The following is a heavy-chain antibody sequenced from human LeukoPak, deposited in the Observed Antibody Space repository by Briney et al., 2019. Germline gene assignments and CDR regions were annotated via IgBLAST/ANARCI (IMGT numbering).Heavy chain of an antibody. V-gene: IGHV1-8*01. CDR2: MNPDNGNT. J-gene: IGHJ4*02. Sequence: ASVKVSCKTSGYRLTNFDINWVRQAPGQGLEWMGWMNPDNGNTGYAQKFQGRVSMSGDTSISTGFMVLSSLRSDDTAVYFCARGARESSSSDYWGQGTLVTVSS. CDR3: ARGARESSSSDY. CDR1: GYRLTNFD. D-gene: IGHD6-13*01.